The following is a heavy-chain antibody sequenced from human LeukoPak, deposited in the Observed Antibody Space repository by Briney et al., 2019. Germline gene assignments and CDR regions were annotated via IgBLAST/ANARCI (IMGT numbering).Heavy chain of an antibody. CDR2: IGVGGDT. D-gene: IGHD6-19*01. J-gene: IGHJ3*02. V-gene: IGHV3-13*01. CDR1: GFTFSSYG. Sequence: PGGSLRLSCAASGFTFSSYGMHWVRQTTGKGLECVSAIGVGGDTKYTDSVKGRFTISRENGKESLYLHMNSLRAEDTAVYYCVRGGIRLAGLDAFDIWGQGTVVAVFS. CDR3: VRGGIRLAGLDAFDI.